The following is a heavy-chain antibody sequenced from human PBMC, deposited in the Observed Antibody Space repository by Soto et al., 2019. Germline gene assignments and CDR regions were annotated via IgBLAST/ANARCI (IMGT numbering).Heavy chain of an antibody. Sequence: GASVKVSCKASGGTFSSYAISWVRQAPGQGLEWMGGIIPIFGTANYAQKFQGRVTITADESTSTAYMELSSLRSEDTAVYYCSSPNEVSYDIPYGMDVWGQGTTVTVSS. V-gene: IGHV1-69*13. CDR3: SSPNEVSYDIPYGMDV. CDR1: GGTFSSYA. J-gene: IGHJ6*02. CDR2: IIPIFGTA. D-gene: IGHD3-9*01.